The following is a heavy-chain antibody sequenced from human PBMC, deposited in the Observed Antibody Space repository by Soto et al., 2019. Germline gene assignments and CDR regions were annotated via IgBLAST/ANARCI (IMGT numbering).Heavy chain of an antibody. CDR1: GFTFSSYW. V-gene: IGHV3-7*01. CDR2: IKQDGSEK. J-gene: IGHJ4*02. CDR3: ARESEDLTSNFDY. Sequence: PGGSLRLSCAASGFTFSSYWMSWVRQAPGKGLEWVANIKQDGSEKYYVDSVKGRFTISRDNAKNSLYLQMNSLRAEDMAVYYCARESEDLTSNFDYWGQGTLVTVSS.